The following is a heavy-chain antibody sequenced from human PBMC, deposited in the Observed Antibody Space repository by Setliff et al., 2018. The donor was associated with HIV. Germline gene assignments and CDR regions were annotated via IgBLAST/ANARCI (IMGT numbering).Heavy chain of an antibody. D-gene: IGHD2-15*01. J-gene: IGHJ5*02. CDR2: FHYSGTT. CDR1: GGSISSNDYY. V-gene: IGHV4-39*07. Sequence: SETLSLTCTVSGGSISSNDYYWGWIRQPPGRGLEWIGNFHYSGTTYYNPSLKSRVTISVDRSKNQFSLKVTSVTAADTAVYYCARSSRGYCSGGSCYGFDPWGQGNLVTVSS. CDR3: ARSSRGYCSGGSCYGFDP.